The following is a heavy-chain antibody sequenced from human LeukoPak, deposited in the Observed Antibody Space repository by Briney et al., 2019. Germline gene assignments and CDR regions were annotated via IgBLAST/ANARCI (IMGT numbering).Heavy chain of an antibody. CDR3: ARDDKSGGYSSSWSPPFDY. D-gene: IGHD6-13*01. J-gene: IGHJ4*02. V-gene: IGHV4-39*07. CDR1: GGSISSSSYY. Sequence: PSETLSLTCTVSGGSISSSSYYWGWIRLPPGKGLEWIGSIYYSGSTYYNPSLKSRVTISVDTSKNQFSLKLSSVTAADTAVYYCARDDKSGGYSSSWSPPFDYWGQGALVTVSS. CDR2: IYYSGST.